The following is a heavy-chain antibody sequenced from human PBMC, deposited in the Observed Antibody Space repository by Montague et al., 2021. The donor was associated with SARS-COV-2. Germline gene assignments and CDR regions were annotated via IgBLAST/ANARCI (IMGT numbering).Heavy chain of an antibody. D-gene: IGHD3-16*01. J-gene: IGHJ4*02. V-gene: IGHV4-4*07. CDR3: VRDGGNWYYFDY. CDR1: GVSITSYY. CDR2: IYASGST. Sequence: SETLSLTCSISGVSITSYYWSWVRQPAGKGLEWIGHIYASGSTNYSPSLKSRVRLSIDNPKNQFSLKLESLTAADTAVHYCVRDGGNWYYFDYWGQGALVTVSS.